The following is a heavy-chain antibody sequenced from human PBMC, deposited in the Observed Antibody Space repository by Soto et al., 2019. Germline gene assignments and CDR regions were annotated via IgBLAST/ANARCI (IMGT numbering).Heavy chain of an antibody. CDR2: INHSGST. CDR1: GGSFSGYY. D-gene: IGHD6-13*01. Sequence: PSETLSLTCAVYGGSFSGYYFSWSREPPGKGLEWIGKINHSGSTNYNPSLKRRVTISVDTSKNQFSLKLSSVTAADTAVYYCARLARWRIAAARPFDYWGQGTLVTVSS. V-gene: IGHV4-34*01. J-gene: IGHJ4*02. CDR3: ARLARWRIAAARPFDY.